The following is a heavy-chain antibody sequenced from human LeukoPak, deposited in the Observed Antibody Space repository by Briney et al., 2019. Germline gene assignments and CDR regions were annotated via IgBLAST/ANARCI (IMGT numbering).Heavy chain of an antibody. CDR1: GYTFTSNY. J-gene: IGHJ4*02. V-gene: IGHV1-46*01. CDR2: INPSGGST. Sequence: ASVKVSCKASGYTFTSNYMHWVRQAPGQGLEWTGVINPSGGSTSYAQKFQGRVTMTSDTSTSTVYMELSSLRSEDTAVYYCARVRRGDYGEEVLDYWGQGTLVTVSS. CDR3: ARVRRGDYGEEVLDY. D-gene: IGHD4-17*01.